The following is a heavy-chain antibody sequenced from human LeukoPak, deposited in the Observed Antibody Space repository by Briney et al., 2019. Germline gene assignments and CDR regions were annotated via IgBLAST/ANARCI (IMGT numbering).Heavy chain of an antibody. CDR2: IIPIFGTA. Sequence: SVKVSCKASGGTFSSYAISWVRQAPGQGLEWMGGIIPIFGTANYAQKFQGRVTITTDESTSTAYMELSSLRSEDTAVYYCARLEKSGVLRFLEWSPGGWFDPWGQGTQVTVSS. CDR3: ARLEKSGVLRFLEWSPGGWFDP. V-gene: IGHV1-69*05. J-gene: IGHJ5*02. D-gene: IGHD3-3*01. CDR1: GGTFSSYA.